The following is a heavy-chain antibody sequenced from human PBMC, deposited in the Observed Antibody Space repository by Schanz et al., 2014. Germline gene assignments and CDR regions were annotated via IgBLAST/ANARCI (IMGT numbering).Heavy chain of an antibody. J-gene: IGHJ4*02. CDR2: IGDDGADK. Sequence: EVQLVESGGGLIQPGGSLRLSCAVSGFTVNTNYMSWVRQAPGKGLEWVANIGDDGADKYYLDSVRGRFTISRDNTKNFLHLEINNLRAEDTAVYYGARDTVGASSYFDSWGQGTLVTVSS. CDR3: ARDTVGASSYFDS. CDR1: GFTVNTNY. D-gene: IGHD1-26*01. V-gene: IGHV3-7*01.